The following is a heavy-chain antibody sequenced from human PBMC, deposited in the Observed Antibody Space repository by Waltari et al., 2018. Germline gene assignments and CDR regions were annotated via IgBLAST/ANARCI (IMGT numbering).Heavy chain of an antibody. D-gene: IGHD3-10*01. V-gene: IGHV4-59*01. CDR2: IYDVGTT. J-gene: IGHJ5*02. CDR3: ARGRGGSGSQPLSWFDP. Sequence: QVQLRESGPRLVKPSATLSLTCRVSGASLAGYFWAWIRQPPGKGLQFIGYIYDVGTTSYNPSLASRVAMSLDTSKNHFSLRLTSRTAADTAFYYCARGRGGSGSQPLSWFDPWGPGTLVTVSS. CDR1: GASLAGYF.